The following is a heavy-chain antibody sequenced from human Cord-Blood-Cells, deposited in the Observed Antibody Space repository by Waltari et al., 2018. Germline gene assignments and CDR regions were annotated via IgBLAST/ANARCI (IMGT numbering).Heavy chain of an antibody. V-gene: IGHV1-69*01. J-gene: IGHJ4*02. CDR3: ARARYAPGYSYVLDY. Sequence: QVQLVQSGAEVKKPGSSVKVSCKASGGTFSSYAISWVRQSPGQGLEWMGGIIPSCGTANYAQKFQCRVTITAYESTSTAYMELSSLRSEDTAVYYCARARYAPGYSYVLDYWGQGTLVTVSS. CDR1: GGTFSSYA. CDR2: IIPSCGTA. D-gene: IGHD5-18*01.